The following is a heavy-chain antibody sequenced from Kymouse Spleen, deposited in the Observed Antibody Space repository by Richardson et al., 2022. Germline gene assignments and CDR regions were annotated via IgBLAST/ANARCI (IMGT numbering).Heavy chain of an antibody. CDR2: ISYDGSNK. D-gene: IGHD3-9*01. CDR1: GFTFSSYG. Sequence: QVQLVESGGGVVQPGRSLRLSCAASGFTFSSYGMHWVRQAPGKGLEWVAVISYDGSNKYYADSVKGRFTISRDNSKNTLYLQMNSLRAEDTAVYYCAKESDYDILTGYFDYWGQGTLVTVSS. V-gene: IGHV3-30*18. J-gene: IGHJ4*02. CDR3: AKESDYDILTGYFDY.